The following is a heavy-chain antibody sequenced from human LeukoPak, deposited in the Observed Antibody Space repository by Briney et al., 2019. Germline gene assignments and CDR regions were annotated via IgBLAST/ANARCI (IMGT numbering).Heavy chain of an antibody. V-gene: IGHV2-5*01. Sequence: KRSGPTLVKPTQTLTLTCTFSGFSLSTRGVGVGWIRQPPGKALEWLALIYWNDDKPYSPFLKSRLTITRDTSKNQVVLTMTNMDPVDTATYYCAHTIRRSGFDPWGQGTLVTVSS. CDR2: IYWNDDK. CDR1: GFSLSTRGVG. CDR3: AHTIRRSGFDP. J-gene: IGHJ5*02. D-gene: IGHD5-24*01.